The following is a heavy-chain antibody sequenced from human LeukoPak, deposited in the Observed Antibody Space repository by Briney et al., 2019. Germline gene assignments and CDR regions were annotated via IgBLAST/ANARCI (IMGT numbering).Heavy chain of an antibody. CDR3: ARANFLYCSSSTCLFDY. J-gene: IGHJ4*02. D-gene: IGHD2-2*01. Sequence: ASVKVSCKASGYTFTDYYMHWVRQAPGQGFEWMGWINPNDGDTNYAQKFQGRVTMTRGTSISTAHMEASRLRSDDTAVYYCARANFLYCSSSTCLFDYWGQGTLVTVSS. CDR1: GYTFTDYY. CDR2: INPNDGDT. V-gene: IGHV1-2*02.